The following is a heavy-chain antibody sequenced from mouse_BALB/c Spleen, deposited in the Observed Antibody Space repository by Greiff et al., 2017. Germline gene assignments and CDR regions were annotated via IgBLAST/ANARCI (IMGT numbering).Heavy chain of an antibody. CDR2: INPGSSTI. CDR1: GFDFSRYW. CDR3: ERLAGDYCAMDY. V-gene: IGHV4-2*02. Sequence: EVQGVESGGGLVQPGGSLNLSCAASGFDFSRYWMSWARQAPGKGQEWIGEINPGSSTINYTPSLKDKFSISRDNAKNTLYLQMSKVRSEDTALYYYERLAGDYCAMDYWGQGTSVTVSS. J-gene: IGHJ4*01.